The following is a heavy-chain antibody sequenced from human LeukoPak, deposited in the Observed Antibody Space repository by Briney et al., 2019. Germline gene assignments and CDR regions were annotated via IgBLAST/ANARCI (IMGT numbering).Heavy chain of an antibody. CDR2: IRYDGSNK. V-gene: IGHV3-30*02. D-gene: IGHD5-12*01. CDR3: AKGGGYEAQYYYYYLDV. J-gene: IGHJ6*03. CDR1: GFTFSRYS. Sequence: GESLRLSCAVSGFTFSRYSMTWVRQAPGKGLEGVAFIRYDGSNKYYADSVKGRFTISRDNSKNTLYLQMKSLRAEDTAVYYCAKGGGYEAQYYYYYLDVWGKGTTVTISS.